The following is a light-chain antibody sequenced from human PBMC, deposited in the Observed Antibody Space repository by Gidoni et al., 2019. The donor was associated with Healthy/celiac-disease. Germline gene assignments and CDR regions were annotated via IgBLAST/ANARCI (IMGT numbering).Light chain of an antibody. Sequence: EIVMTQSPATLSVSPGERATLSCRASQSVNSNLAWYQQKPGQAPRLLIYGASTRATGIPARFSGSGSGTEFTLTISSLQSEDLAVYDCQQYNNWPPYTVGQGTKLEIK. J-gene: IGKJ2*01. V-gene: IGKV3-15*01. CDR3: QQYNNWPPYT. CDR2: GAS. CDR1: QSVNSN.